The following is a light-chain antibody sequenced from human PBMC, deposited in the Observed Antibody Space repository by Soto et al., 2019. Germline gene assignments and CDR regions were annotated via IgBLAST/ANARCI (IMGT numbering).Light chain of an antibody. CDR3: QQYNNWPRT. J-gene: IGKJ1*01. V-gene: IGKV3-15*01. CDR2: GAF. CDR1: QSVSSD. Sequence: EIVMTQSPATLSVSPGERATLSCRASQSVSSDLAWYHQKPGQAPRLLIYGAFTRATGIPARFSGSGSGTEFTLTINSLQSEDFAVYYCQQYNNWPRTFGQGTKVE.